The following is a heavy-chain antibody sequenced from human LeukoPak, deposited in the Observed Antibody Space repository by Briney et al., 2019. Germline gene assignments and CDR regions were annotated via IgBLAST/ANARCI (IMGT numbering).Heavy chain of an antibody. CDR3: AKDFLYYYDSSGYPGDY. CDR2: IYSGGST. J-gene: IGHJ4*02. D-gene: IGHD3-22*01. Sequence: GGSLRLSCAASGFTVSSNYMSWVRQAPGKGLEWVSVIYSGGSTYYADSVKGRFTISRDNSKNTLYLQMNSLRAEDTAVYYCAKDFLYYYDSSGYPGDYWGQGTLVTVSS. CDR1: GFTVSSNY. V-gene: IGHV3-66*01.